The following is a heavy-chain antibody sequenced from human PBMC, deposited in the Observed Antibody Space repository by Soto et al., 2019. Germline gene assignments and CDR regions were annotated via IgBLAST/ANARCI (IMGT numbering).Heavy chain of an antibody. V-gene: IGHV4-34*01. CDR2: INHSGST. CDR3: ASRLFSGFGWFDP. Sequence: QVQLQQWGAGLLKPSETLSLTCAVYGGSFSGYYWSWIRQPPGKGLEWIGEINHSGSTNYNPSLKSRVTISVDTSKNQFSLKLSSVTAADTAVYYCASRLFSGFGWFDPWGQGTLVTVFS. D-gene: IGHD3-10*01. J-gene: IGHJ5*02. CDR1: GGSFSGYY.